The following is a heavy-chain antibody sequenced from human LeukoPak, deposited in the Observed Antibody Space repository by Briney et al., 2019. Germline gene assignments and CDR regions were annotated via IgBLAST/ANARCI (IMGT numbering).Heavy chain of an antibody. Sequence: SVKVSCKASGGTFSSYAISWVRQAPGQGLEWMGGIIPIFGTANYAQKFQGRVTITADESTSTAYMELSSLRSEDTAVYYCARERSTDAPFDYWGQGILATVSS. CDR2: IIPIFGTA. CDR3: ARERSTDAPFDY. D-gene: IGHD5/OR15-5a*01. V-gene: IGHV1-69*13. CDR1: GGTFSSYA. J-gene: IGHJ4*02.